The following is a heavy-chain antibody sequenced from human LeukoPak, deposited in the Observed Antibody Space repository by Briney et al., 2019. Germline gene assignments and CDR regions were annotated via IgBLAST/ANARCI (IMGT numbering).Heavy chain of an antibody. D-gene: IGHD1-7*01. CDR2: ILYGGTT. Sequence: PPETPSLTCSVSTGSISIGSYDWGWVRQPPGKGLEWIATILYGGTTYYNPSLKGRVAISLDTSKNQFSLKLSFVTAADTAVYYCARRSTNYTCDYWGQGT. V-gene: IGHV4-39*01. CDR1: TGSISIGSYD. CDR3: ARRSTNYTCDY. J-gene: IGHJ4*02.